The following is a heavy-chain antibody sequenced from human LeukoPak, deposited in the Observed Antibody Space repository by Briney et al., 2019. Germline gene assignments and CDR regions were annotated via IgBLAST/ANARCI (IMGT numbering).Heavy chain of an antibody. CDR1: GGSISSSRSY. J-gene: IGHJ5*02. V-gene: IGHV4-39*07. CDR3: SREGYSCPNWFDT. CDR2: IYYNGDT. Sequence: PSESLSLTCSVSGGSISSSRSYWGWIRQTPGKGLEWVGSIYYNGDTYYNPSFKSRVSMSVDTAKNQISLILTSVTAADTAVYYCSREGYSCPNWFDTWGQGTLVTVSS. D-gene: IGHD4-11*01.